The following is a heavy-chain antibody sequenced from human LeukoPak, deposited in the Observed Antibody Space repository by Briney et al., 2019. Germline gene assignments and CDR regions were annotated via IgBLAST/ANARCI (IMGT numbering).Heavy chain of an antibody. CDR3: ARVPIIYDFWSGYPYYFDY. Sequence: SETLSLTCTVSGGSISSYYWSWIRQPPGKGLEWIGYIYYSGSTNYNPSLKSRVTISVDTSKNQFSLKLSSVTAADTAVYYCARVPIIYDFWSGYPYYFDYWGQGTLVTVSS. V-gene: IGHV4-59*01. CDR1: GGSISSYY. CDR2: IYYSGST. D-gene: IGHD3-3*01. J-gene: IGHJ4*02.